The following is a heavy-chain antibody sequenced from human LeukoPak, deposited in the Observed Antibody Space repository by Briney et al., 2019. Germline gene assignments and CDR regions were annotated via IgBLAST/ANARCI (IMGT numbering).Heavy chain of an antibody. CDR3: AKDSAYYYDSSGYYYD. J-gene: IGHJ4*02. D-gene: IGHD3-22*01. CDR1: GFSFSSYG. Sequence: GGSLRLSCAASGFSFSSYGMHWVRQAPGKGLEWVAFIRYDGTNKYYGDSVKGRFTISRDNSKNTLYLQMNSLRAEDTAMYYCAKDSAYYYDSSGYYYDWGQGTLVTVSS. CDR2: IRYDGTNK. V-gene: IGHV3-30*02.